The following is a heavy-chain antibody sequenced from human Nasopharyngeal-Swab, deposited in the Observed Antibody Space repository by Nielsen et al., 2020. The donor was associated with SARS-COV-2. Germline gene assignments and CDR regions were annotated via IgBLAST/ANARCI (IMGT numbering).Heavy chain of an antibody. J-gene: IGHJ6*01. CDR1: GYSFTTYW. D-gene: IGHD1-26*01. CDR2: IYPGDSNT. CDR3: ARPMRPMGHYYFGMDV. Sequence: GESLKISCKGSGYSFTTYWIGWVRQLPGKGLEWMGIIYPGDSNTRYSPSFQGQVTNSVDKYSSTAYLQWSSQKASDTAIYYCARPMRPMGHYYFGMDVWGQGTTGTVS. V-gene: IGHV5-51*01.